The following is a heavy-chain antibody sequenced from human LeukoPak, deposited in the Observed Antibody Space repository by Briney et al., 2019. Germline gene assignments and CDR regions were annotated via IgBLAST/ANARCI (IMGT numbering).Heavy chain of an antibody. CDR2: IYYSGST. V-gene: IGHV4-39*07. CDR3: ARTQRVYSSSRYFDY. CDR1: GGSISSSSYY. Sequence: PSETLSLTCTVSGGSISSSSYYWGWIRQPPGKGLEWIGSIYYSGSTYYNPSLKSRVTISVDTSKNQFSLKLSSVTAADTAVYYCARTQRVYSSSRYFDYWGQGTLVTVSS. D-gene: IGHD6-6*01. J-gene: IGHJ4*02.